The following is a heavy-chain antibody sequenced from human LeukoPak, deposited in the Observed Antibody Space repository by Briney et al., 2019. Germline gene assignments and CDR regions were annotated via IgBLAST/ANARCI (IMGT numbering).Heavy chain of an antibody. CDR2: VYDIWRT. Sequence: SETLSLTCTVSGASISLYYWSWIRQPPGKGLEWIGYVYDIWRTAYNPPLESRVTISVDMSKNQFFLKLRSVTAADTALYYCVRHASPHTSAVDWGQGTLVIVSS. CDR1: GASISLYY. D-gene: IGHD2-15*01. CDR3: VRHASPHTSAVD. V-gene: IGHV4-59*08. J-gene: IGHJ4*02.